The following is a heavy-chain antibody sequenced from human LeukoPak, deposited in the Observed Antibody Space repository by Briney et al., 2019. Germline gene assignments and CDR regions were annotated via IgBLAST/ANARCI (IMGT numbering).Heavy chain of an antibody. CDR3: ARSNVPSKWWAYAMDV. J-gene: IGHJ6*02. Sequence: QSGGSLRLSCTAFGFSFDMFSMHWVRQIPGKGLEWVAVISNDEGKIYYAGSVKGRFTISRDNSRSTLYLQMDSLRPDDTAVYYCARSNVPSKWWAYAMDVWGQGTMVTVSS. CDR1: GFSFDMFS. CDR2: ISNDEGKI. D-gene: IGHD2-8*01. V-gene: IGHV3-30-3*01.